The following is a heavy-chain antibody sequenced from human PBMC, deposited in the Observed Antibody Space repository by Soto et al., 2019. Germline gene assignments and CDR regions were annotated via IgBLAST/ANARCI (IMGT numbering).Heavy chain of an antibody. Sequence: QVQLQESGPGLVKPSETLSLTCTVSGGSISSYYWSWIRQPPGKGLEWIGYIYYSGSTNYNPSLKSRVTISVATSNKQFSLKLSPVTAADTAVYYCARRWGGAFDYWGQGTLVTVSS. V-gene: IGHV4-59*08. CDR2: IYYSGST. D-gene: IGHD3-10*01. CDR1: GGSISSYY. J-gene: IGHJ4*02. CDR3: ARRWGGAFDY.